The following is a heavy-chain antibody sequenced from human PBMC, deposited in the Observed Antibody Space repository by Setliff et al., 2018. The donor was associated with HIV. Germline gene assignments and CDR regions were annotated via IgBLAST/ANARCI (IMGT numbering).Heavy chain of an antibody. J-gene: IGHJ5*02. Sequence: PSETLSLTCTVSGYSISSGYYWGWIRQPPGKGLEWIGTIYHNGITQYNPSLQSRVTMSVDTSKNQFSLKVRSLTAADTGLYYCARVKSIKTTLVRLWPRFDLWGQGTQVTVSS. CDR3: ARVKSIKTTLVRLWPRFDL. V-gene: IGHV4-38-2*02. CDR2: IYHNGIT. D-gene: IGHD3-10*01. CDR1: GYSISSGYY.